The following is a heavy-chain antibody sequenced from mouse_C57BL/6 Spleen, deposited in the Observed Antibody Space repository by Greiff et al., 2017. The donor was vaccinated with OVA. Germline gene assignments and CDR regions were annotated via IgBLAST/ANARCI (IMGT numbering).Heavy chain of an antibody. D-gene: IGHD2-5*01. CDR2: INPNNGGT. J-gene: IGHJ2*01. Sequence: VQLQQSGPELVKPGASVKISCKASGYTFTDYYMNWVKQSHGKSLEWIGDINPNNGGTSYNQKFKGKATLTVDKSSSTAYMELRSLTSEDSAVYDGARGSNYVEYFDYWGQGTTLTVSS. V-gene: IGHV1-26*01. CDR1: GYTFTDYY. CDR3: ARGSNYVEYFDY.